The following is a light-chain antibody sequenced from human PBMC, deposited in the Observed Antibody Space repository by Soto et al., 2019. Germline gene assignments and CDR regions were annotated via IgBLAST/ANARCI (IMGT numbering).Light chain of an antibody. CDR3: QQSFLTPFT. CDR2: AAS. CDR1: QTLDTY. V-gene: IGKV1-39*01. J-gene: IGKJ4*01. Sequence: DIQMNQSPTSLSASVGDRVTITCRASQTLDTYLNWFHHRPGHGPKLLIFAASKLQTGVPSRFSGSGSGTEFTRTISSVQPEDFATYYCQQSFLTPFTSGGGNRVEIK.